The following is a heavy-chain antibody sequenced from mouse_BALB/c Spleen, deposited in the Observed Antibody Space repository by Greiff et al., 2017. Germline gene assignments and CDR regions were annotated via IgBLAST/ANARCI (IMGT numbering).Heavy chain of an antibody. V-gene: IGHV1S29*02. J-gene: IGHJ1*01. CDR2: IYPYNGGT. Sequence: VQLQQSGPELVKPGASVKISCKASGYTFTDYNMHWVKQSHGKSLEWIGYIYPYNGGTGYNQKFKSKATLTVDNSSSTAYMELRSLTSEDSAVYYCARGTGYWYFDVWGAGTTVTVSS. CDR1: GYTFTDYN. CDR3: ARGTGYWYFDV. D-gene: IGHD4-1*01.